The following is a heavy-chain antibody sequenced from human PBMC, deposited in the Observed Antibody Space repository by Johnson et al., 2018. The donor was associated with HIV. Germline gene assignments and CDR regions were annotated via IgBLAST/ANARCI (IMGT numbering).Heavy chain of an antibody. D-gene: IGHD2-15*01. Sequence: VQLVESGGGLVKPGGSLRLSCAASGFSFGDYYMSWIRQAPGKGLEWISYISSDGSTIDYADSVKGRFTISRDNGNNSRYLQMNSLRAEDAAVYYCTGRDLLLAFDIWGQGTMVTVSS. V-gene: IGHV3-11*04. CDR1: GFSFGDYY. CDR3: TGRDLLLAFDI. CDR2: ISSDGSTI. J-gene: IGHJ3*02.